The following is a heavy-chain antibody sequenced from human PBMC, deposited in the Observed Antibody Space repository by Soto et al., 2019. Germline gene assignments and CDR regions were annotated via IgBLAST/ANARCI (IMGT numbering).Heavy chain of an antibody. CDR2: IIPIFGTA. CDR3: AKDPFEAAYYDFWSGYTPNKNWFDP. J-gene: IGHJ5*02. CDR1: GGTFSSYA. V-gene: IGHV1-69*13. D-gene: IGHD3-3*01. Sequence: GASVKVSCKASGGTFSSYAITWVRRAPGQGLEWMGGIIPIFGTANYAQKFQARVTITADESTSTAYMELSSLRSEDTAVYYCAKDPFEAAYYDFWSGYTPNKNWFDPWGQGTLVTVSS.